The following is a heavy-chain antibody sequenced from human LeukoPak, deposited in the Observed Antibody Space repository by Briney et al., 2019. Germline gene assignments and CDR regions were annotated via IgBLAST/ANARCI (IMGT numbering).Heavy chain of an antibody. J-gene: IGHJ3*02. CDR1: GGTFRSYT. Sequence: ASVKVSCKASGGTFRSYTISWVRRAPGQGLEWMGWINPNSGDTNYAQKFQGRVSMTGDTSISTAYMELSRLRSDDTAVYYCARTLVVINDAFDIWGQGTMVTVSS. CDR2: INPNSGDT. D-gene: IGHD3-22*01. V-gene: IGHV1-2*02. CDR3: ARTLVVINDAFDI.